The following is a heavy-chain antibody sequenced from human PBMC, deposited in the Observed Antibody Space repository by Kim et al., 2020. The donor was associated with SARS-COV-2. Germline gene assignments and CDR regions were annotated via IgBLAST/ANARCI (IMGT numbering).Heavy chain of an antibody. CDR3: ATDFNPYSGSYYEFDY. CDR2: FDPEDGET. Sequence: ASVKVSCKVSGYTLTELSMHWVRQAPGKGLEWMGRFDPEDGETIYAQKFQGRVTMTEDTSTDTAYMELSSLRSEDTAVYYCATDFNPYSGSYYEFDYWGQGTLVTVSS. V-gene: IGHV1-24*01. CDR1: GYTLTELS. J-gene: IGHJ4*02. D-gene: IGHD1-26*01.